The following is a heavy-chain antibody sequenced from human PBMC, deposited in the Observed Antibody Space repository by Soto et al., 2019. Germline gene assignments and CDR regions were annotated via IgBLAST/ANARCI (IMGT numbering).Heavy chain of an antibody. D-gene: IGHD6-6*01. J-gene: IGHJ6*02. CDR3: ARTRSFTLGFYYDGMDV. CDR2: IYPGDSDT. CDR1: GYSFASYW. V-gene: IGHV5-51*01. Sequence: GESLKISCQGSGYSFASYWIGWVRQMPGKDLEWMGIIYPGDSDTRYSPSFQGQVTISADKSLRTAYLQWTSLKAPDTALYYCARTRSFTLGFYYDGMDVWGQGTTVTVSS.